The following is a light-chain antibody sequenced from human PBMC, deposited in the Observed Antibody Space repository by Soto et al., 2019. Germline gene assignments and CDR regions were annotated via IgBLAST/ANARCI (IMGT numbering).Light chain of an antibody. J-gene: IGLJ2*01. CDR3: SSYTTTNTI. Sequence: QSALTQPASVSGSPGQLITISCTGTSSDVGGYRYVSWYQQHPGKAPKLMIYEVSNRPSGVSNRFSGSKSGNTASLTISGLQAEDEADYYCSSYTTTNTIFGGGTKVTVL. CDR2: EVS. V-gene: IGLV2-14*01. CDR1: SSDVGGYRY.